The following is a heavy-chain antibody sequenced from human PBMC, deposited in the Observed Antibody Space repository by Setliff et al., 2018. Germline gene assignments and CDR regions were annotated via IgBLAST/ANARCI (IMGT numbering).Heavy chain of an antibody. CDR3: ASHGGNSLSIYY. D-gene: IGHD2-21*02. CDR2: FDPEDEET. V-gene: IGHV1-24*01. CDR1: GYTLTELS. Sequence: ASVKVSCKVSGYTLTELSMHWVRQAPGKGLEWMGGFDPEDEETIYAQKFQGRVTITADESTSTAYMELSSLRSEDTAVYYCASHGGNSLSIYYWGQGTLVTVSS. J-gene: IGHJ4*02.